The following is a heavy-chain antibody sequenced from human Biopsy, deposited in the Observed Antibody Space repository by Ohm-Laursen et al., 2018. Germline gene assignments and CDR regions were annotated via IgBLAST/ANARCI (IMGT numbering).Heavy chain of an antibody. CDR3: ARDRGYYSDRTVPGYFDL. J-gene: IGHJ2*01. CDR1: GDSISTYY. CDR2: IYYTGNT. Sequence: GTLSLTCTVSGDSISTYYWSWVRQPPGKGLQWIGYIYYTGNTDYNPSLQSRVTISVDTSRNHFSLRLRSMTPADTAMYYCARDRGYYSDRTVPGYFDLWGRGTLVTVSS. D-gene: IGHD3-22*01. V-gene: IGHV4-59*01.